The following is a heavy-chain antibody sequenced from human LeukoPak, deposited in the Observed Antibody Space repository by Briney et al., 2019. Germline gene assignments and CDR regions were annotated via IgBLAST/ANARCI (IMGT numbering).Heavy chain of an antibody. CDR2: INHSGST. D-gene: IGHD3-9*01. CDR3: ARGRYFDWSLPFDC. J-gene: IGHJ4*02. CDR1: GGSFSGYY. V-gene: IGHV4-34*01. Sequence: PSETLSLTCAVYGGSFSGYYWSWIRQPPGKGLEWIGEINHSGSTNYNPSLKSRVTISVDTSKNQFSLKLSSVTAADTAVYCCARGRYFDWSLPFDCWGQGTLVTVSS.